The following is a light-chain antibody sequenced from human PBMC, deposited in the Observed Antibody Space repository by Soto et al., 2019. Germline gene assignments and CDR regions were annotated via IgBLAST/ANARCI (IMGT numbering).Light chain of an antibody. CDR3: CSYAGSSTFWV. J-gene: IGLJ3*02. CDR1: SSDVGSYNL. Sequence: QAVVTQPASVSGSPGQSITISCTGTSSDVGSYNLVSWYQQHPGKAPKLMIYGGSKRPSGVSNRFSGSKSGNTTSLTISGLQAEDEADYYCCSYAGSSTFWVFGGGTKLTVL. V-gene: IGLV2-23*03. CDR2: GGS.